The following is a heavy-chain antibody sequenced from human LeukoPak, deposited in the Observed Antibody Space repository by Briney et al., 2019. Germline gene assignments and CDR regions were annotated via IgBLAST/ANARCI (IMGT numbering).Heavy chain of an antibody. CDR2: ISSSGGTT. D-gene: IGHD4-23*01. J-gene: IGHJ4*02. Sequence: PGGSLRLSCAASGFTFSTYAVSWVRQAPGKGLEWVSAISSSGGTTYYADSVKGRFSISRDNSKNTLYLQMNSLRAEDTAVYYCARDSGYSGNSGYFDYWGQGTLVTVSS. CDR1: GFTFSTYA. V-gene: IGHV3-23*01. CDR3: ARDSGYSGNSGYFDY.